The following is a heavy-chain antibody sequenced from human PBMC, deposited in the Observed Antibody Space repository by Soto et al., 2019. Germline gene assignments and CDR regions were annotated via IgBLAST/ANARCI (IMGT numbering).Heavy chain of an antibody. Sequence: SVKVSCKASGFTFTSSAVQWGRQARGQRLEWIGWIVVGSGNTNYAQKFQERVTITRDMSTSTAYMELSSLRSEDTAVYYCAAEYSNYYYYGMDVWGQGTTVTVSS. D-gene: IGHD4-4*01. CDR2: IVVGSGNT. CDR3: AAEYSNYYYYGMDV. CDR1: GFTFTSSA. V-gene: IGHV1-58*01. J-gene: IGHJ6*02.